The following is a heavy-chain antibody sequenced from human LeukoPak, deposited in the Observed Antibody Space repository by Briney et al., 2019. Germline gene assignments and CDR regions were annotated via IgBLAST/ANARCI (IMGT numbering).Heavy chain of an antibody. V-gene: IGHV4-39*01. CDR3: ARHGYCTNGVCYPPDY. Sequence: SETLSLTCTVSGGSISSSSYYRGWIRQPPGKGLEWIGSIYYSGSTYYNPSLRSRVTISVDTSKNQFSLKLSSVTAADTAVYYCARHGYCTNGVCYPPDYWGQGTLVTVSS. J-gene: IGHJ4*02. CDR1: GGSISSSSYY. CDR2: IYYSGST. D-gene: IGHD2-8*01.